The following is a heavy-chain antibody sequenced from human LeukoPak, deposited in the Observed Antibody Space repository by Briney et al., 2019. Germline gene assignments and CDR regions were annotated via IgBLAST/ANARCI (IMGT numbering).Heavy chain of an antibody. CDR3: ASGPGTPKGINY. D-gene: IGHD1-26*01. J-gene: IGHJ4*02. CDR2: VIPIFGTA. V-gene: IGHV1-69*13. Sequence: SVKVSCKASGGTFSSYAISWVRQAPGQGLEWMGGVIPIFGTANYAQKFQGRVTITADESTSTAYMELSSLRSEDTAVYYCASGPGTPKGINYWGQGTLVTVSS. CDR1: GGTFSSYA.